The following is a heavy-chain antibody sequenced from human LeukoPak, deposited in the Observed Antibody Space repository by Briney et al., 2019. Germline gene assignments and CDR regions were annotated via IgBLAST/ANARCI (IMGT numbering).Heavy chain of an antibody. CDR3: ARASSGWYGY. D-gene: IGHD6-19*01. Sequence: GGSLRLSCAASGFSFSNYAMHWVRQAPGKGLEFVSAINNKGNYKYYANAVKGRFTISRDNSKNTLYLQMGSLRVEDMAVYYCARASSGWYGYWGQGTLVTVSS. J-gene: IGHJ4*02. CDR1: GFSFSNYA. V-gene: IGHV3-64*01. CDR2: INNKGNYK.